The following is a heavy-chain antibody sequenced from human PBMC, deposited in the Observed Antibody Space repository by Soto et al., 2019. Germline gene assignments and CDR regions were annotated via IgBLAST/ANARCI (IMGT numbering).Heavy chain of an antibody. J-gene: IGHJ4*02. CDR2: IYSTENT. Sequence: PSETLSLTCTVSGGSVSSNSYSWGWIRQSPGKGLEWIGTIYSTENTYYNPSLKSRVTISVDTSKNQFSLKLSSVTAADTAVYYCARHEYSYGLRVSYFDYWGQGTLVTVSS. V-gene: IGHV4-39*01. CDR1: GGSVSSNSYS. D-gene: IGHD5-18*01. CDR3: ARHEYSYGLRVSYFDY.